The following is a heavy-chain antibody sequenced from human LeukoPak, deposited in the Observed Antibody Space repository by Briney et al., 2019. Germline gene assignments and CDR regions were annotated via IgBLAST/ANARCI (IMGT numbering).Heavy chain of an antibody. CDR1: GFTFSSYW. J-gene: IGHJ4*02. D-gene: IGHD1-14*01. V-gene: IGHV3-30-3*01. Sequence: GGSLRLSCTASGFTFSSYWMNWVRQAPGKGLEWVAVISYDGSNKYYADSVKGRFTISRDNSKNTLYLQMNSLRAEDTAVYYCARDLSEGGVWGQGTLVTVSS. CDR2: ISYDGSNK. CDR3: ARDLSEGGV.